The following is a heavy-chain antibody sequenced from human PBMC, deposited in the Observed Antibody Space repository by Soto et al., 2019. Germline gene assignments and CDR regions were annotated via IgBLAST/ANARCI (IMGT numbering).Heavy chain of an antibody. CDR3: ARAMKTRAAPSIYYYYYYMDV. J-gene: IGHJ6*03. CDR2: MNPNSGNT. V-gene: IGHV1-8*01. Sequence: ASVKVSCKASGYTFTSYDINWVRQATGQGLEWMGWMNPNSGNTGYAQKFQGRVTMTRNTSISTAYMELSSLRSEDTAVYYCARAMKTRAAPSIYYYYYYMDVWGKGTTVTVSS. CDR1: GYTFTSYD. D-gene: IGHD6-6*01.